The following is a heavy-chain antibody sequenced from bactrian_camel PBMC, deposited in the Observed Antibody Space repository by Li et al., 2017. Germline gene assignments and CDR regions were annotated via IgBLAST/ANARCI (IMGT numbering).Heavy chain of an antibody. V-gene: IGHV3-3*01. CDR3: AADLVTDEPSLVEREYYY. D-gene: IGHD1*01. Sequence: HVQLVESGGASVQAGESLTLACEASADAIAGSCMGWFRQAPGKEREGVAFVYFGGGSTCHADSVKGRFTISQDKGKNTVYLLMNSLKPDDTATYYCAADLVTDEPSLVEREYYYWGQGTQVTVS. CDR2: VYFGGGST. J-gene: IGHJ4*01. CDR1: ADAIAGSC.